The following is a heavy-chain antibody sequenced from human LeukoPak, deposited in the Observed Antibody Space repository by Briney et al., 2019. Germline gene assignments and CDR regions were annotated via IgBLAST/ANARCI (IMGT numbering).Heavy chain of an antibody. CDR3: ATGGNNAILTGYYIYNWFEP. J-gene: IGHJ5*02. Sequence: ASVKVSCKASGGTFSSYAISWVRQAPGQGLEWMGRIIPIFGTANYAQKFQGRVTITTDESTSKAYMELSSLRSEDTAVYYVATGGNNAILTGYYIYNWFEPWRQGTLVTVSS. V-gene: IGHV1-69*05. CDR2: IIPIFGTA. CDR1: GGTFSSYA. D-gene: IGHD3-9*01.